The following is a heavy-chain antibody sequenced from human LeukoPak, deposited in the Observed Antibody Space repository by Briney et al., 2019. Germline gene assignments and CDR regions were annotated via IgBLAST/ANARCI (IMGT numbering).Heavy chain of an antibody. CDR2: IHYTGRS. CDR3: ARLSPIVPVSTYYYRSMDV. Sequence: SETLSLTCTVSGASIRDYYWSWIRQPPGQGLEWIGYIHYTGRSDYHPSLKSRVAISVDTSKMQFSLKLNSVTAADTAVYYCARLSPIVPVSTYYYRSMDVWAKGTTVTVSS. V-gene: IGHV4-59*01. CDR1: GASIRDYY. J-gene: IGHJ6*03. D-gene: IGHD2/OR15-2a*01.